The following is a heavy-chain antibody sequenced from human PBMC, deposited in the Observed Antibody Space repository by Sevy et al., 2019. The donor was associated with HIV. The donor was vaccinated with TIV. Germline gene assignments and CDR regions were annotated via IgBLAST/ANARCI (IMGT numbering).Heavy chain of an antibody. V-gene: IGHV3-23*01. CDR3: AKGRYYYDSSGFNFQH. D-gene: IGHD3-22*01. J-gene: IGHJ1*01. CDR2: ISGSGGST. Sequence: GGCLRLSCAASGFTFSSYAMSWVRQAPGKGLEWVSAISGSGGSTYYADSVKGRFTISRDNSKNTLYLQMNSLRAEDTAVYYCAKGRYYYDSSGFNFQHWGQGTLVTVSS. CDR1: GFTFSSYA.